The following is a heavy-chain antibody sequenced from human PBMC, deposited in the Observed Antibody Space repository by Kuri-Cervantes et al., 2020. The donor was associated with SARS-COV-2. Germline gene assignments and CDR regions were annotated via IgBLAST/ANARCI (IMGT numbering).Heavy chain of an antibody. CDR2: INPNSGGT. J-gene: IGHJ4*02. CDR1: GYTFTGYY. V-gene: IGHV1-2*02. CDR3: ARLTDYGDTRSDY. D-gene: IGHD4-17*01. Sequence: ASVKVSCKASGYTFTGYYMHWVRQAPGQGLEWMGWINPNSGGTNYAQKFHGRVTMTRDTSISTAYMELSRLRSDDTAVYYCARLTDYGDTRSDYWGQGTLVTVSS.